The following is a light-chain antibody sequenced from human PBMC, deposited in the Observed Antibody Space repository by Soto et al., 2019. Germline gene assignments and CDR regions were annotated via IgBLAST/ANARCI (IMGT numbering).Light chain of an antibody. V-gene: IGLV2-14*01. Sequence: QSALTQPDSVSGSPGQSIAISWTGTRSDVGAYNYVSWYQQHPGKAPKLMISEVTNRPSGVSDRFSGSKSGNTASLTISGLQAEDEADYYCSSFTSRFTFVFGTGTKVTVL. J-gene: IGLJ1*01. CDR1: RSDVGAYNY. CDR3: SSFTSRFTFV. CDR2: EVT.